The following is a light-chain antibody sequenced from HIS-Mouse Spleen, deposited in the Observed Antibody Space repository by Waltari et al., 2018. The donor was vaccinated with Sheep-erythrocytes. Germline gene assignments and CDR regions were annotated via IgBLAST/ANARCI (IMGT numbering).Light chain of an antibody. CDR3: QQLNSYPHT. V-gene: IGKV1-9*01. J-gene: IGKJ2*01. Sequence: IRMTQSPSFLSASVGDRVTITCRASQGISSYLALYQQKPGKAPKLLIYAASTLQSGVPSRFSGSGSGTEFTLTISSLQPEDFATYYCQQLNSYPHTFGQGTKLEIK. CDR2: AAS. CDR1: QGISSY.